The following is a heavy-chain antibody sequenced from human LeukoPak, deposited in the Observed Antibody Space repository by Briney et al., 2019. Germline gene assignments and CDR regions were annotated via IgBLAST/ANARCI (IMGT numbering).Heavy chain of an antibody. V-gene: IGHV4-59*01. CDR2: IYYSGSN. J-gene: IGHJ3*02. CDR1: GCSISNYY. D-gene: IGHD1-26*01. Sequence: KASETLSLTCTASGCSISNYYWSWIRQPPGKGLEWIGYIYYSGSNSYKPSLKSRVTISLDTSKNKSSLKLSTMTAADTAFYYCAGYIVSYPHDAFDIWGQGTMVTVSS. CDR3: AGYIVSYPHDAFDI.